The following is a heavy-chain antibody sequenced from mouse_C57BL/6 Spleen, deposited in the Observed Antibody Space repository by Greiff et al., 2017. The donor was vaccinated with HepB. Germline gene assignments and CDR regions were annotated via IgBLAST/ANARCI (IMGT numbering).Heavy chain of an antibody. J-gene: IGHJ4*01. CDR2: ISSGSSTI. V-gene: IGHV5-17*01. Sequence: DVQLVESGGGLVKPGGSLKLSCAASGFTFSDYGMHWVRQAPEKGLEWVAYISSGSSTIYYADTVKGRFTISRDNAKNTLFLQMTSLRSEDTAMYYCARDYYYGSSHPAMDYWGQGTSVTVSS. D-gene: IGHD1-1*01. CDR3: ARDYYYGSSHPAMDY. CDR1: GFTFSDYG.